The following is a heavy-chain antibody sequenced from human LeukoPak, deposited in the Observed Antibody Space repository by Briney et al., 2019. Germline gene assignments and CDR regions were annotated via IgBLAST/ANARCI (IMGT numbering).Heavy chain of an antibody. CDR3: ARDRASARYYDFWSGYYRWFDP. Sequence: ASVKVSCKAPGYTFTSYGISWVRQAPGQGLEWMGWISAYNGNTNYAQKLQGRVTMTTDTSTSTAYMELRSLRSDDTAVYYCARDRASARYYDFWSGYYRWFDPWGQGTLVTVSS. CDR1: GYTFTSYG. J-gene: IGHJ5*02. V-gene: IGHV1-18*01. D-gene: IGHD3-3*01. CDR2: ISAYNGNT.